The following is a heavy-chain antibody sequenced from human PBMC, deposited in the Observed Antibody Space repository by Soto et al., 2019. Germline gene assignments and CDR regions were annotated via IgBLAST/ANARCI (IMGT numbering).Heavy chain of an antibody. V-gene: IGHV4-34*01. CDR3: ARGSVDTVDSSGFYEY. J-gene: IGHJ4*02. Sequence: SGKLGLTCAVYGWSFSGYYWRWFRQPPGKGLEWVGEINHSGGTSYNPCLKSRVSISVDTYKSQFSLKLTSVTAADRAVYYCARGSVDTVDSSGFYEYWGQVTPFTVS. CDR2: INHSGGT. D-gene: IGHD3-22*01. CDR1: GWSFSGYY.